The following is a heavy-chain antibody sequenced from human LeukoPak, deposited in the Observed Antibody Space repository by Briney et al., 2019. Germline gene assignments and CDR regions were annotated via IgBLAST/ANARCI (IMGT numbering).Heavy chain of an antibody. D-gene: IGHD3-10*01. J-gene: IGHJ4*02. CDR3: ARQSRDGSKTRGYFFDY. CDR1: GYSFTRYW. Sequence: PGESLKISCKGSGYSFTRYWIGWVRQMPGKGLEWMGIIYPGDSDTRYSPSFQGQVTISADKSINTAYLQWRSLKASDTATYYCARQSRDGSKTRGYFFDYWGQGTLVTVSS. V-gene: IGHV5-51*01. CDR2: IYPGDSDT.